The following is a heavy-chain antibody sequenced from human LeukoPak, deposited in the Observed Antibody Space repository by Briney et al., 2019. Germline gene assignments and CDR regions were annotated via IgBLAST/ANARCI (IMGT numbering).Heavy chain of an antibody. CDR3: ARDSDLGRLGELSLFDY. J-gene: IGHJ4*02. D-gene: IGHD3-16*02. CDR2: IYYSGST. Sequence: SETLSLTCTVSGGSISSYYWSWIRQPPGKGLEWIGSIYYSGSTYYNPSLKSRVTISVDTSKNQFSLKLSSVTAADTAVYYCARDSDLGRLGELSLFDYWGQGTLVTVSS. V-gene: IGHV4-59*12. CDR1: GGSISSYY.